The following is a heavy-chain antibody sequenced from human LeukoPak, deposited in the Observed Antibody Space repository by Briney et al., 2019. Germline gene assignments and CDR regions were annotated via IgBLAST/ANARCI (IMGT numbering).Heavy chain of an antibody. CDR1: GGSISSYY. V-gene: IGHV4-4*07. CDR2: IYTSGST. J-gene: IGHJ3*02. D-gene: IGHD3-3*01. CDR3: ARAPPVDFWSGYSDAFDI. Sequence: SETLSLTCTVSGGSISSYYWSWIRQPAGKGLEWIGRIYTSGSTNYNPSLKSRVTLSVDTSKNHFSLKLSSVTAADTAVYYCARAPPVDFWSGYSDAFDIWGQGTMVTVSS.